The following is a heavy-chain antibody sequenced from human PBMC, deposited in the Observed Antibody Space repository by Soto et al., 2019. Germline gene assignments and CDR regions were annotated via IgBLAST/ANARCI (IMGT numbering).Heavy chain of an antibody. CDR2: IYTSGST. CDR1: GGSISSYY. J-gene: IGHJ4*02. D-gene: IGHD1-20*01. Sequence: PSETLALTCTVSGGSISSYYCICIRQPAGKGLEWIGRIYTSGSTNYNPSLKSRVTMSVHPSKNQFSLKLSSVTAADPAVYYCERDPDGVYNHFDYWGQGTLVTVSS. CDR3: ERDPDGVYNHFDY. V-gene: IGHV4-4*07.